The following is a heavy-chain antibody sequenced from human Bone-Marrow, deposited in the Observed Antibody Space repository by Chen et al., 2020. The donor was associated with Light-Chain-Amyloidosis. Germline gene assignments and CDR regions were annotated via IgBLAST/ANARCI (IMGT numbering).Heavy chain of an antibody. V-gene: IGHV4-59*01. CDR1: GGSISSYY. CDR2: IYYSGST. J-gene: IGHJ3*02. D-gene: IGHD3-3*01. CDR3: ARGSRITIFGVSYPFGAFDI. Sequence: QVQLQESGPGLVKPSETLSLTCTVSGGSISSYYWSWIRQPPGKGLEWIGYIYYSGSTNYNPSLKSRVTISVDTSKNQFSLKLSSVTAADTAVYYCARGSRITIFGVSYPFGAFDIWGQGTMVTVSS.